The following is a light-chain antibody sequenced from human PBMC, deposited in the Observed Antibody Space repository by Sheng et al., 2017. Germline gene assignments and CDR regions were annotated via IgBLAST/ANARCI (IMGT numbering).Light chain of an antibody. Sequence: DIHMTQSPSTLSASVGDRVTITCRASQSIDSWLAWYQEKPGKAPELLIYKASILESGVPSTFSGSGSGTHFTLTISSLQPDDGATYYCQQYHSYPWTFGQGTKVEFK. CDR2: KAS. CDR3: QQYHSYPWT. V-gene: IGKV1-5*03. CDR1: QSIDSW. J-gene: IGKJ1*01.